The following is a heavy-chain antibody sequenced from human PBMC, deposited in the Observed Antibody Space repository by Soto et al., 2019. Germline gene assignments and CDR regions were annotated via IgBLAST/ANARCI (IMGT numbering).Heavy chain of an antibody. CDR1: GGTFSSYT. CDR3: ARVVPADHYYYYGMDV. J-gene: IGHJ6*02. D-gene: IGHD2-2*01. CDR2: IIPILGIA. V-gene: IGHV1-69*02. Sequence: QVQLVQSGAEVKKPGSSVKVSCKASGGTFSSYTISWVRQAPGQGLEWMGRIIPILGIANYAQKFQGRVTITADKSTSTAYMELSSPRSEDTAVYYCARVVPADHYYYYGMDVWGQGTTVTVSS.